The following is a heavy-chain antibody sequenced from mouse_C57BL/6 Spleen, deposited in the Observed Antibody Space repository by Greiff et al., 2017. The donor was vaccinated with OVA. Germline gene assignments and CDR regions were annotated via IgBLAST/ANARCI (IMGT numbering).Heavy chain of an antibody. CDR2: IYPRSGNT. J-gene: IGHJ2*01. CDR1: GYTFTSYG. Sequence: QVHVKQSGAELARPGASVKLSCKASGYTFTSYGISWVKQRTGQGLEWIGEIYPRSGNTYYNEKFKGKATLTADKSSSTAYMELRSLTSEDSAVYFCARGAGTRGEYFDYWGQGTTLTVSS. V-gene: IGHV1-81*01. D-gene: IGHD4-1*01. CDR3: ARGAGTRGEYFDY.